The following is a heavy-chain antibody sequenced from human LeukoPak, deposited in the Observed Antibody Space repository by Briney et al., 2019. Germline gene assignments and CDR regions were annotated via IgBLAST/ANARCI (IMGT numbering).Heavy chain of an antibody. Sequence: SVKVSCKTSGGIITNYAISWVRQAPGQGLEWVGVIIPIFGTSNYAQKLQGRVTITADKSTNTAYMELSSLRSEDTAVYYCARVAAAIPRWYFDLWGRGTLVTVSS. CDR1: GGIITNYA. J-gene: IGHJ2*01. CDR3: ARVAAAIPRWYFDL. CDR2: IIPIFGTS. D-gene: IGHD2-2*01. V-gene: IGHV1-69*06.